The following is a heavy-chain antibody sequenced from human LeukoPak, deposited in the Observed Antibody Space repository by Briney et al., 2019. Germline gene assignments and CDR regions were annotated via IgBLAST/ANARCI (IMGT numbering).Heavy chain of an antibody. J-gene: IGHJ4*02. CDR2: ISYDGSNT. CDR3: ARDRGVIIKYYFGY. V-gene: IGHV3-30*04. CDR1: GFTFSTYA. D-gene: IGHD3-10*01. Sequence: PGGSLRLSCAASGFTFSTYAMHWVRQAPGKGLEWVAVISYDGSNTHFADSVKGRFTISRDNSKNTLYLHMNSLRPEDTAVYYCARDRGVIIKYYFGYWGQGALVTVSS.